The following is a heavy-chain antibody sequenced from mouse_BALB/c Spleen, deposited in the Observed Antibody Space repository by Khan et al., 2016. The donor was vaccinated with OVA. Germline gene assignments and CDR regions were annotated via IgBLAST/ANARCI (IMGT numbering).Heavy chain of an antibody. CDR3: TRGGGGNRFAY. Sequence: QVQLKQSGAELVRPGVSVKISCKGSGYTFTDFTLHWVKQSHAMSLEWIGVISTYYGDATYNQRFKDKATMTVDKSSSTAYMELARLTSEDSAHLYCTRGGGGNRFAYWGQGTLVTVSA. V-gene: IGHV1S137*01. CDR2: ISTYYGDA. J-gene: IGHJ3*01. CDR1: GYTFTDFT.